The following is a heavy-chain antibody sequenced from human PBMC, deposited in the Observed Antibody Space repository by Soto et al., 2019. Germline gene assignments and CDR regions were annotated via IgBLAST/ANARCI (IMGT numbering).Heavy chain of an antibody. D-gene: IGHD6-19*01. J-gene: IGHJ5*02. CDR3: ASMRLSIAVAAPGNWFDP. V-gene: IGHV1-18*01. Sequence: EASVKVSCKASGYTFTHHGISWVRQAPGQGLEWMGWISAYNGDTKYAQKFQGRVTLTTDSSTSTAYLVVRSLRSDDTAVYYCASMRLSIAVAAPGNWFDPWGQGTLVTVSS. CDR2: ISAYNGDT. CDR1: GYTFTHHG.